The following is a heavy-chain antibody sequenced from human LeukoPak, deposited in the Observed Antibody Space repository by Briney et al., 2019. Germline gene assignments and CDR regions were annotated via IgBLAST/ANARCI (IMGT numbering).Heavy chain of an antibody. CDR2: ISSNGGST. CDR1: GFTFSSYA. CDR3: VKGGYYGSGSYYTSFDY. D-gene: IGHD3-10*01. J-gene: IGHJ4*02. V-gene: IGHV3-64D*06. Sequence: PGGSLRLSCSASGFTFSSYAMHWVRQAPGKGLEYVSAISSNGGSTYYADSVKGRFTISRDNSENTLYLQMSSLRAEDTAVYYCVKGGYYGSGSYYTSFDYWGQGTLVTVSS.